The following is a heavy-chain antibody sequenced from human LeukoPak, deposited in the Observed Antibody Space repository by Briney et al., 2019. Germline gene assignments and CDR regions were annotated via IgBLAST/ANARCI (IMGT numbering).Heavy chain of an antibody. D-gene: IGHD1-14*01. V-gene: IGHV3-48*01. Sequence: PGGSLRLSCAGSGFTFNNYATNWVRQAPGKGLEWISYISSGVTTRYYADSVKGRFTISRDDAKNSLYLQMNSLRAEDTAVYYCARFNLGWFDPWGQGTLVTVSS. CDR2: ISSGVTTR. CDR1: GFTFNNYA. CDR3: ARFNLGWFDP. J-gene: IGHJ5*02.